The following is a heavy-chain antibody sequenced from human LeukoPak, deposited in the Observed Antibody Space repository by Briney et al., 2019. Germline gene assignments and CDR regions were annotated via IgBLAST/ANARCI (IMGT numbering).Heavy chain of an antibody. Sequence: GASVKVSCKASGYTFTGYYMRWVRQAPGQGLEWMGRINPNSGGTNYAQKFQGRVTMTRDTSISTAYMELSRLRSDDTAVYYCARDRWDYYDSSGPFDYWGQGTLVTVSS. CDR1: GYTFTGYY. CDR3: ARDRWDYYDSSGPFDY. V-gene: IGHV1-2*06. CDR2: INPNSGGT. J-gene: IGHJ4*02. D-gene: IGHD3-22*01.